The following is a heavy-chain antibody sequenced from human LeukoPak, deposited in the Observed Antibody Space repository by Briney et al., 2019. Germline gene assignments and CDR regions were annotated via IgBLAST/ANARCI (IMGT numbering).Heavy chain of an antibody. V-gene: IGHV4-4*07. CDR3: ARDRLGATGHWRIDV. D-gene: IGHD1-26*01. Sequence: SETLSLTCTVSGGSFSSYYWTWIRQPAGKGLEWIGRIYNSGTINYSPSLESRVTMSLDTSKNRFSLSLSSVTAADTAVYYCARDRLGATGHWRIDVWGRGTLVTVSS. J-gene: IGHJ2*01. CDR2: IYNSGTI. CDR1: GGSFSSYY.